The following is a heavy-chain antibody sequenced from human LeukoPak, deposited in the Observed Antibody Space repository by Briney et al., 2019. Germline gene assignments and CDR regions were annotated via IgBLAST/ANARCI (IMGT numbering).Heavy chain of an antibody. CDR3: AKDERVSVGATFDY. CDR1: GFTFSSHA. CDR2: ISGRGGST. V-gene: IGHV3-23*01. J-gene: IGHJ4*02. Sequence: GRSLRLSCAASGFTFSSHAMSWVRQAPGEGLGWVSAISGRGGSTYYADCGKGRFTISRDNSKNTLYLQMNSLRAEDTAVYYCAKDERVSVGATFDYWGQGTLVTVSS. D-gene: IGHD1-26*01.